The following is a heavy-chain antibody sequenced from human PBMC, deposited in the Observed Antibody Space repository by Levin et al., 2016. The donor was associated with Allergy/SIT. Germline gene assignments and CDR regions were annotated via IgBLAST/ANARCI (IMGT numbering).Heavy chain of an antibody. Sequence: GESLKISCAASGFAFSGYGMHWVRQAPGKGLEWVAIIWFDGSYKYYADSVKGRFTISRDNSKNTLYLQMNSLRAEDTAVYYCARVVTNSWHFDLWGRGTLVTVSS. CDR3: ARVVTNSWHFDL. J-gene: IGHJ2*01. CDR2: IWFDGSYK. D-gene: IGHD4-23*01. CDR1: GFAFSGYG. V-gene: IGHV3-33*01.